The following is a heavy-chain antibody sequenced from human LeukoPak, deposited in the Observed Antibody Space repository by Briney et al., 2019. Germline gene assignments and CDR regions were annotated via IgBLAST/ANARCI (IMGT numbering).Heavy chain of an antibody. CDR2: INPNSGGT. CDR3: ARGGKQWLVSYDN. V-gene: IGHV1-2*02. D-gene: IGHD6-19*01. CDR1: GYTFTGYY. Sequence: SASVTVSCKASGYTFTGYYMHWVRQAPGQGLEGMGWINPNSGGTNYAQKFQGRVTMTRDTSISTAYMELSRLRSDDTAVYYCARGGKQWLVSYDNWDQGTLVTVSS. J-gene: IGHJ4*02.